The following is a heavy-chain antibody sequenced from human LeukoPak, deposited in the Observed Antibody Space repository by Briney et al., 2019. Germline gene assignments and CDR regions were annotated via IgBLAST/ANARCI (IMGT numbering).Heavy chain of an antibody. D-gene: IGHD3-3*01. V-gene: IGHV3-23*01. CDR2: ISGSGGST. CDR1: GFTFSSYA. J-gene: IGHJ4*02. CDR3: AKGQLRFLEWLLRSFYFDY. Sequence: GGSLRLSCAASGFTFSSYAMSWVRQAPGKGLEWVSAISGSGGSTYYADSVKGRFTISRDNSKNTLYLQMNSLRAEDTAVYYCAKGQLRFLEWLLRSFYFDYWGQGTLVTVSS.